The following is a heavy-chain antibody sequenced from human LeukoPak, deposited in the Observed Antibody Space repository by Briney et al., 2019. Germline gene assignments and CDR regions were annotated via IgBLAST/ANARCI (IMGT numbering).Heavy chain of an antibody. CDR3: AKHFPSGEFYFDY. CDR1: GFTVSSNY. V-gene: IGHV3-23*01. Sequence: GGSLRLSCAASGFTVSSNYMSWVRQAPGKGLEWVSAISGSGGSTYYADSVKGRFTISRDNSKNTLYLQMNSLRAEDTAVYYCAKHFPSGEFYFDYWGQGTLVTVSS. D-gene: IGHD1-26*01. CDR2: ISGSGGST. J-gene: IGHJ4*02.